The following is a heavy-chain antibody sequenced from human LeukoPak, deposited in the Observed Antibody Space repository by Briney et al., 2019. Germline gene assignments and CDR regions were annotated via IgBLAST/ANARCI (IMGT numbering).Heavy chain of an antibody. CDR2: IYHSGST. Sequence: PSETLSLTCTVSGGSISSDNYYWNWIRQPPGKGLEWIGYIYHSGSTYYNPSLTSRVTISVDRSKNQFSLRLNSVTAADTAVYYCAGSVGTYSPFDYWVQGTLVTVSS. CDR1: GGSISSDNYY. V-gene: IGHV4-30-2*01. CDR3: AGSVGTYSPFDY. D-gene: IGHD1-26*01. J-gene: IGHJ4*02.